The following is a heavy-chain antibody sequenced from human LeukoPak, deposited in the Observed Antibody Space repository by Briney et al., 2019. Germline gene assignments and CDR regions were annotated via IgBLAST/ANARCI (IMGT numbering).Heavy chain of an antibody. J-gene: IGHJ3*02. V-gene: IGHV3-30*02. Sequence: GGSLRLSCAASGFSFSSYGMHWVRQASGRGLEWVAFIRYDGSNKDYADSVKGRFTISRDNSKNTLYLEMNSLRAGDTAVYYCASDYGDYHAFDIWGQGTMVTVSS. D-gene: IGHD4-17*01. CDR2: IRYDGSNK. CDR1: GFSFSSYG. CDR3: ASDYGDYHAFDI.